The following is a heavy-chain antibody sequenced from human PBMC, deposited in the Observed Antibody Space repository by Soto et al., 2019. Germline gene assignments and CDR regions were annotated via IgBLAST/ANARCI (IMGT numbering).Heavy chain of an antibody. CDR3: ARNNRGDLRTTTGADFDY. D-gene: IGHD1-26*01. Sequence: QVQLVESGGGVVQPGRSLRLSCAASGFTFRTYGMHWVRQAPGKGLEWVAVIWYDGSNKYYADSVKGRFTISRDNSKNTLYLQMNSLRAEDTAVYYCARNNRGDLRTTTGADFDYWGQGTLVTVSP. J-gene: IGHJ4*02. V-gene: IGHV3-33*01. CDR2: IWYDGSNK. CDR1: GFTFRTYG.